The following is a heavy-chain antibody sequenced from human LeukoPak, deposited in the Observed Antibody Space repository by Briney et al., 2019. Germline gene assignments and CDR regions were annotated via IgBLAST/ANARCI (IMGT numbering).Heavy chain of an antibody. CDR2: LSVYNGHT. J-gene: IGHJ4*02. V-gene: IGHV1-18*01. Sequence: ASVKVSCKASGYSFNSYGIGWVRQAPGQGLEWMGWLSVYNGHTSYAQKFQGVFTMTTDTSTDTAYMELRSLRSDDTAVYYCANTYYYDSSGLRGGSTDYWGQGTLVTVSS. CDR1: GYSFNSYG. CDR3: ANTYYYDSSGLRGGSTDY. D-gene: IGHD3-22*01.